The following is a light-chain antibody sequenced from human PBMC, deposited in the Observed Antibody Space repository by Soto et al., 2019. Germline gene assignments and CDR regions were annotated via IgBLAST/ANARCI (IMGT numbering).Light chain of an antibody. V-gene: IGKV1-33*01. Sequence: DIQMTQSPSCLSASVGDSVTITWQASKNINNYLNWYQQKQRRAPQLLIYDASNLEAGVPSRFSGSGSGTEFTLTISSLQPDDFATSYCQQYNHYSGLTFGGGTKVDIK. CDR3: QQYNHYSGLT. CDR1: KNINNY. CDR2: DAS. J-gene: IGKJ4*01.